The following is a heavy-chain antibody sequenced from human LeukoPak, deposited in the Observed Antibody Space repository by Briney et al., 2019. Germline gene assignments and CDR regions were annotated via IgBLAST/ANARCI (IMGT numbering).Heavy chain of an antibody. D-gene: IGHD6-6*01. V-gene: IGHV4-59*01. Sequence: SETLSLTCTVSGDSISSYYWSWIRQPPGKGLEWIGYIYYSGSTNYNPSLKSRVTISVDTSKNQFSLKLSSVTAADTAVYYCARRGQLVDYWGQGTLVTVSS. J-gene: IGHJ4*02. CDR1: GDSISSYY. CDR2: IYYSGST. CDR3: ARRGQLVDY.